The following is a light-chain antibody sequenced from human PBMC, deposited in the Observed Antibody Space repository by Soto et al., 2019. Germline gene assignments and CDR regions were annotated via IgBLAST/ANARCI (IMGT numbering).Light chain of an antibody. CDR3: QQTSSTPWT. CDR1: QNITRY. Sequence: DIQMTQAPSSLSASVGDRVTITCRASQNITRYLSWYQHKPGKAPNLLIYTASGLKSGVPSKFSGSGSDTDFTLTISTLQPEDFATYYCQQTSSTPWTFGQGTKVEMK. V-gene: IGKV1-39*01. J-gene: IGKJ1*01. CDR2: TAS.